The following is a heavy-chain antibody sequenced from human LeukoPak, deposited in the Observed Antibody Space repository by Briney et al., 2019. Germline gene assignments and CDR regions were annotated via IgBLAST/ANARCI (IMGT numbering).Heavy chain of an antibody. J-gene: IGHJ5*02. CDR2: INPNSGGT. Sequence: ASVKVPCKASGYTFTGYYMHWVRQAPRQGLEWMGWINPNSGGTNYAQKFQGRVTMTRDTSISTAYMELSRLRSDDTAVYYCARKWVTAMKFDPWGQGTLVTVSS. D-gene: IGHD5-18*01. V-gene: IGHV1-2*02. CDR3: ARKWVTAMKFDP. CDR1: GYTFTGYY.